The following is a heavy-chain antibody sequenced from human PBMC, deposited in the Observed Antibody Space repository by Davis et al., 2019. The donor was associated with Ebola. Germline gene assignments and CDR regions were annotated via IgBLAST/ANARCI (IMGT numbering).Heavy chain of an antibody. Sequence: GESLKLSCAASGFNFGIYWMHWVRQVPGKGLVWVSRIKNAECSIQYADSAKGRFTISRDNGKNTLYLQMSSLRVEDTAVYYCARGPDSDLSHFDYWGQGTLVTVSS. J-gene: IGHJ4*02. CDR3: ARGPDSDLSHFDY. V-gene: IGHV3-74*03. CDR2: IKNAECSI. CDR1: GFNFGIYW. D-gene: IGHD2-15*01.